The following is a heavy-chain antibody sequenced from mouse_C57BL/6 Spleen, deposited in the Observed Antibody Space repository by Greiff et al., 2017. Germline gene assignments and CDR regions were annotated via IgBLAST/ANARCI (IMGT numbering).Heavy chain of an antibody. Sequence: VQLQQSGPELVKPGASVKMSCKASGYTFTDYNMHWVKQSHGKGLEWIGYINPNNGGTSYNQKFKGKATLTVNKSSSTAYMELRSLTSEDSAVYYCERERVVPYAMDYWGQGTSVTVSS. D-gene: IGHD1-1*01. J-gene: IGHJ4*01. V-gene: IGHV1-22*01. CDR2: INPNNGGT. CDR3: ERERVVPYAMDY. CDR1: GYTFTDYN.